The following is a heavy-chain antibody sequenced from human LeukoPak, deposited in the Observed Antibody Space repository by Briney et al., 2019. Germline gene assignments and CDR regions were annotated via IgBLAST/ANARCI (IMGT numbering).Heavy chain of an antibody. CDR3: ARDCWDYGSGSYCGIDY. V-gene: IGHV3-74*01. Sequence: GGSLRLSCAASGFTFSSYWMHWVRQTPGKGLVWVSRISGDGSSTTYAESVKGRFTISRDNAKNTLYLQMNSLRAEDTTVYYCARDCWDYGSGSYCGIDYWGQGTLVTVSS. CDR2: ISGDGSST. J-gene: IGHJ4*02. D-gene: IGHD3-10*01. CDR1: GFTFSSYW.